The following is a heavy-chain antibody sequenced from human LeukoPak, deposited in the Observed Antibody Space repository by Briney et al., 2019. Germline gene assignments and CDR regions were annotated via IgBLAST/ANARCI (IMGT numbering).Heavy chain of an antibody. V-gene: IGHV1-46*01. CDR2: INPSGGST. CDR3: ARGPSTYDGSGYWLQH. CDR1: GYTFTSYN. Sequence: ASVKVSCKASGYTFTSYNMHWVRQPPGQGLEWMGIINPSGGSTSYAEKFQGRVTMTRDTSTSTVYMEPSSLRSEDTAVYYCARGPSTYDGSGYWLQHWGQGTLVTVSS. D-gene: IGHD3-22*01. J-gene: IGHJ1*01.